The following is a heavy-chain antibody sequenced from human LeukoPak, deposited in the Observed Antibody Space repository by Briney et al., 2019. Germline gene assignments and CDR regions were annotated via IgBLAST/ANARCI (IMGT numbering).Heavy chain of an antibody. D-gene: IGHD6-13*01. Sequence: GGSLRLSCAASGFTFSSYSMNWVRQAPGKGLEWVSYISSSSSTIYYADSVKGRFTISRDNAKNSLYLQMNSLRDEDTAVYYCTSTIGAGGTSLDYWGQGTLVTVSS. CDR1: GFTFSSYS. V-gene: IGHV3-48*02. J-gene: IGHJ4*02. CDR3: TSTIGAGGTSLDY. CDR2: ISSSSSTI.